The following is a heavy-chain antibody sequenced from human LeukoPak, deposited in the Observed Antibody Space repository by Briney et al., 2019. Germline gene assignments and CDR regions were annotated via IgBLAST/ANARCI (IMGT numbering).Heavy chain of an antibody. CDR1: GGSISSGGYY. V-gene: IGHV4-31*03. D-gene: IGHD2-2*01. CDR3: ARVPAATTYYYYGMDV. CDR2: IYYSGST. J-gene: IGHJ6*02. Sequence: PSQTLSLTCTVSGGSISSGGYYWSWIRQHPGKGLECIGYIYYSGSTYYNPSLKSRVTISVDTSKNQFSLKLSSVTAADTAVYYCARVPAATTYYYYGMDVWGQGTTVTVSS.